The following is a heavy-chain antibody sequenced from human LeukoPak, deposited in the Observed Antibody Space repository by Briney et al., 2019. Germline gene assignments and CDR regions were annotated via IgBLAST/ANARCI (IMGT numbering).Heavy chain of an antibody. J-gene: IGHJ3*02. CDR2: IYYSGST. V-gene: IGHV4-39*01. CDR1: GGSISSSSYY. D-gene: IGHD3-22*01. CDR3: ARRATTIVVGGDDAFDI. Sequence: SETLSLTCTVSGGSISSSSYYWGWIRQPPGKGLEWIGSIYYSGSTYYNPSLKSRVTISVDTSKNQFSLKLSSVTAAYTPVYYWARRATTIVVGGDDAFDIWGQGTMVTVSS.